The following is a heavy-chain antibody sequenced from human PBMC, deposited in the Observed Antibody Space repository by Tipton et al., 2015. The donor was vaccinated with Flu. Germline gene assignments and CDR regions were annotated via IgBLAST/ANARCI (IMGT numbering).Heavy chain of an antibody. Sequence: TLSLTCTVSGGSISSGGYYWSWIRQHPGKGLEWIGYIYYSGSTYYNPSLKSRVTISVDTSKNQFSLKLSSVTAADTAVYYCARGRAYYYDSSGYYRGFDYWGQGTLVPVSS. V-gene: IGHV4-31*03. J-gene: IGHJ4*02. CDR2: IYYSGST. D-gene: IGHD3-22*01. CDR1: GGSISSGGYY. CDR3: ARGRAYYYDSSGYYRGFDY.